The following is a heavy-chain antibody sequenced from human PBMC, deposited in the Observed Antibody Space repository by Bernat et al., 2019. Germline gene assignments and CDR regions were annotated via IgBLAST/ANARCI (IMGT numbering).Heavy chain of an antibody. V-gene: IGHV1-18*01. CDR3: ARDYYAGNRCYYPYYCYNGMDV. J-gene: IGHJ6*02. D-gene: IGHD3-22*01. CDR2: ISACNGDT. Sequence: QVQLVQSGAEVKKPGASVKVSCKASGYTFTSYGISWVRQAPGQGPEWMGWISACNGDTNYAQKLQGRVTMTTDTSTSTAYMELRGLRSDDTAVYYCARDYYAGNRCYYPYYCYNGMDVWGQGTTVTVSS. CDR1: GYTFTSYG.